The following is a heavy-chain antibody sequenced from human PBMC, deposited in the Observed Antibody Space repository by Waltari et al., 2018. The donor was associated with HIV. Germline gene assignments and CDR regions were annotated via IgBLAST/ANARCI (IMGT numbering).Heavy chain of an antibody. D-gene: IGHD1-26*01. J-gene: IGHJ4*02. V-gene: IGHV3-23*01. CDR3: AKDYSGSYTRGYSDY. Sequence: EVQLLESGGGLVQPGGSLRLSCAASGFTFLNYAMSWVRQAPGKGLEWVSGISGSGGSTYYADSVKGRFTISRDNSKNTLYLQMNSLRAEDTALYYCAKDYSGSYTRGYSDYWGQGTLVTVSS. CDR1: GFTFLNYA. CDR2: ISGSGGST.